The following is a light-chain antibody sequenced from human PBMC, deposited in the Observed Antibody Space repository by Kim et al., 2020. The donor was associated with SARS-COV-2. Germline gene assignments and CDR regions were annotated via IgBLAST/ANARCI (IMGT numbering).Light chain of an antibody. J-gene: IGKJ2*01. CDR2: GAS. Sequence: EIVMTQSPATLSVSPGERATLSCRASQSVSNNLAWYQHKPGQPPRLLIYGASTRATGVPARFSGSGSGTDFTLTVSSLQSEDFAVYYCHHYNDWPPGYTFGQGTNLQI. CDR3: HHYNDWPPGYT. CDR1: QSVSNN. V-gene: IGKV3-15*01.